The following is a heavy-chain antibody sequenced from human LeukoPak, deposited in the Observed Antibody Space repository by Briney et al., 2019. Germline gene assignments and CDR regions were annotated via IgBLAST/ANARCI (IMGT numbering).Heavy chain of an antibody. CDR3: VKDKSSSSNVALPAVVRPHNYYYYGMDV. D-gene: IGHD2-2*01. V-gene: IGHV3-23*01. Sequence: GGSLSLSGPAPDFTFSTFAMSWFGKPPGKGLEWVSGISGIGGKPYYADSVRGRFTISRDNSKNTLALQMSSLRADDTAMYYCVKDKSSSSNVALPAVVRPHNYYYYGMDVWGQGTTVIVSS. J-gene: IGHJ6*02. CDR1: DFTFSTFA. CDR2: ISGIGGKP.